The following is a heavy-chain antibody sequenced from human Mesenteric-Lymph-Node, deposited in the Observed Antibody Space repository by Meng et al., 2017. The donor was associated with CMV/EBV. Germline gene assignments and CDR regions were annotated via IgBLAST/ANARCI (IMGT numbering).Heavy chain of an antibody. J-gene: IGHJ4*02. Sequence: GESLKISCAASGFTFSDYYMSWIRQAPGKGLEWVANIKQDGSEKYYVDSVKGRFTISRDNAKNSLYLQMNSLRAEDTAVYYCARGGVYQLPCDSWGQGTLVTVSS. D-gene: IGHD2-2*01. CDR2: IKQDGSEK. CDR1: GFTFSDYY. V-gene: IGHV3-7*01. CDR3: ARGGVYQLPCDS.